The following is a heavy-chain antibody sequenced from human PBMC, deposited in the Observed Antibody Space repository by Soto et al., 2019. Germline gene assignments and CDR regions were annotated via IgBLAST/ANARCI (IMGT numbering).Heavy chain of an antibody. Sequence: QVQLVESGGGVVQPGRSLRLSCAASGFTFRSYAMHWVRQAPGKGLEWVATISYDENNRYYTDSVKGRFTISRDNSKNTVYRQVNSLRDEDTAVYYCARAMDIGMASKDNWFDPWVQGTLVTVSS. J-gene: IGHJ5*02. CDR1: GFTFRSYA. CDR3: ARAMDIGMASKDNWFDP. CDR2: ISYDENNR. V-gene: IGHV3-30-3*01. D-gene: IGHD2-2*03.